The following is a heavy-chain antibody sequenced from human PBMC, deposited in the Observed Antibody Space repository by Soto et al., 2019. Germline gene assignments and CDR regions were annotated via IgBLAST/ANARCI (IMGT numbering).Heavy chain of an antibody. D-gene: IGHD3-10*01. CDR1: GGSISSYY. J-gene: IGHJ6*03. CDR3: ARDGNTMVRGVSGQIYYYYYMDV. Sequence: LSLTCTVSGGSISSYYWSWIRQPPVKGLEWIGYIYYSGSTNYNPSLKSRVTISVDTSKNQFSLKLSSVTAADTAVYYCARDGNTMVRGVSGQIYYYYYMDVWGKGTTVTVSS. V-gene: IGHV4-59*01. CDR2: IYYSGST.